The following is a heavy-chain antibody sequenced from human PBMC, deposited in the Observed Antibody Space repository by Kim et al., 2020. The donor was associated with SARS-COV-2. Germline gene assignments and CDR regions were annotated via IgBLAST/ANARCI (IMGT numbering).Heavy chain of an antibody. CDR1: GYIFTSYY. D-gene: IGHD1-7*01. CDR3: ARGNWNWRDAFDI. J-gene: IGHJ3*02. CDR2: INPSPGTT. Sequence: ASVKVSCKTSGYIFTSYYSHWVRQAPGQGLEWMAVINPSPGTTTHAQKFQGRVTLTRDTSTRTVYLELSSLKSDDTAVYYCARGNWNWRDAFDIWGQGTMVTVSP. V-gene: IGHV1-46*01.